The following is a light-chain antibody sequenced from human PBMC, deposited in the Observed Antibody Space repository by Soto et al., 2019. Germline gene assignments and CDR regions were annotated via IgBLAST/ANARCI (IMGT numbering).Light chain of an antibody. CDR2: DVS. J-gene: IGLJ2*01. CDR1: SRDVGAYNY. Sequence: QSALTQPASVSGSPGQSITISCTGTSRDVGAYNYVSWYQQHPGKDPRLIIYDVSNRPSGVSNRVSASKSGNTDSLAISGLQAEDDADYYCSSYTTSTSVVFGGGTKLTVL. CDR3: SSYTTSTSVV. V-gene: IGLV2-14*03.